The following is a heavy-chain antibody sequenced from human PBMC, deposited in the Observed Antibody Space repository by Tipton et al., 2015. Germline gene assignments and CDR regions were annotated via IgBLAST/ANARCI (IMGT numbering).Heavy chain of an antibody. J-gene: IGHJ4*02. CDR3: ARAYDYGDSPPGPLGY. V-gene: IGHV4-59*01. CDR2: IYYSGST. D-gene: IGHD4-17*01. Sequence: TLSLTCNVSGGSITSYYWSWIRQPPGKGLEWIGYIYYSGSTKYSPSLKSRVTISVDSSKTQLSLKLRSVTAADTAVYYCARAYDYGDSPPGPLGYWGQGTLVTVSS. CDR1: GGSITSYY.